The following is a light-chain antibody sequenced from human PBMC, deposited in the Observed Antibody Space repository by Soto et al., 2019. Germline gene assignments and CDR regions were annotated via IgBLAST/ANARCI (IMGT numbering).Light chain of an antibody. CDR2: DVS. CDR1: SSDVGGYNY. CDR3: SSYTSRVV. V-gene: IGLV2-14*01. Sequence: QSVLTQPASVSGSPGQSITISCTGTSSDVGGYNYVSWYQQHPGKAPKLMIYDVSNRPSGVSNRFSGSKSGNTASLTISGLQAEDEADYYCSSYTSRVVFGGGTKLTVL. J-gene: IGLJ2*01.